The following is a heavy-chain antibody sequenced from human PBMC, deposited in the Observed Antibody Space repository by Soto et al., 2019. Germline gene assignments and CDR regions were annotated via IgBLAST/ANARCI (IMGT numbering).Heavy chain of an antibody. CDR1: GFTFSSYA. Sequence: GGSLRLSCSASGFTFSSYAMHWVRQAQGKGLEYVSAISSNGGSTYYADSVKGRFTISRDNSKNTFYLQMNSLRGDDTALYYCARAIETAMDPCDYWGQGALVTVSS. J-gene: IGHJ4*02. D-gene: IGHD5-18*01. V-gene: IGHV3-64*04. CDR2: ISSNGGST. CDR3: ARAIETAMDPCDY.